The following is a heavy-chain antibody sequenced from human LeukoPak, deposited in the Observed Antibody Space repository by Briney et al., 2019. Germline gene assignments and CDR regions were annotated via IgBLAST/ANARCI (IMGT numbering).Heavy chain of an antibody. CDR2: ISSSSSYT. Sequence: GSLRLSCAASGFTFSDYYMSWIRQAPGKGLEWVSYISSSSSYTNYADSVKGRFTISRDNAKNSLYLQMNSLRVEDTAVYYCASSKDHYCHYWGQGTLVTVSS. CDR1: GFTFSDYY. J-gene: IGHJ4*02. CDR3: ASSKDHYCHY. V-gene: IGHV3-11*03.